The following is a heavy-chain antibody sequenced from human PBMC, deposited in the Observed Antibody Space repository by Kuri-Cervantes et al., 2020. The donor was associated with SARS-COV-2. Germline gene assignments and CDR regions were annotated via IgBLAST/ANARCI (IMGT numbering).Heavy chain of an antibody. J-gene: IGHJ6*03. V-gene: IGHV4-34*01. Sequence: SETLSLTCAVFGGSFSGYQWGWIRQSPGEGLEWIGEINHSGGTNYNSSLKSRVTILVDTSKNQFPLKLTSVTAADTAVYYCARGLIGLVPAPVLGLGPHYYYFHMDVWGQGTTVTVSS. CDR3: ARGLIGLVPAPVLGLGPHYYYFHMDV. D-gene: IGHD2-2*01. CDR2: INHSGGT. CDR1: GGSFSGYQ.